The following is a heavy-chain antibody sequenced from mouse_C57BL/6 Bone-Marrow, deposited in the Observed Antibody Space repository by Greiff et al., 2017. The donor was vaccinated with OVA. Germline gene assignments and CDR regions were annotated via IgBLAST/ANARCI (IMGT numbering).Heavy chain of an antibody. CDR3: ARWGIPFAY. CDR2: INPSTGGT. CDR1: GYSFTGYY. V-gene: IGHV1-42*01. J-gene: IGHJ3*01. Sequence: EVQLQQSGPELVKPGASVKISCKASGYSFTGYYMNWVKQSPEKSLEWIGEINPSTGGTTYNQKFKAKATLTVDKSSSTAYMQLKSLTSEDSAVYYCARWGIPFAYWGQGTLVTVSA.